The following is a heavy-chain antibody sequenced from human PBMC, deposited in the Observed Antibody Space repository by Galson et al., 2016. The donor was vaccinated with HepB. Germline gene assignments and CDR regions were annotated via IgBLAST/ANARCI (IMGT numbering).Heavy chain of an antibody. J-gene: IGHJ4*02. CDR2: INQDGSEK. CDR1: GFPFSSYA. CDR3: FRVPRYYADYSSGVGDC. D-gene: IGHD4-17*01. Sequence: SLRLSCAASGFPFSSYAMSWVRQAPGKGLEWVANINQDGSEKYSVDSVKGRFTISRDNSKNTLDLQMDSLRVEDTALYFCFRVPRYYADYSSGVGDCWGQGTLLTVSS. V-gene: IGHV3-7*03.